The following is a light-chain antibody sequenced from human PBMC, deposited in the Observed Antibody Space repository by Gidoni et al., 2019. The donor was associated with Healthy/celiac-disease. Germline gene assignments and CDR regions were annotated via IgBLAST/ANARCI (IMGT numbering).Light chain of an antibody. CDR3: SSYTSSSTRKV. J-gene: IGLJ1*01. CDR1: SSDVGGYNY. Sequence: QSALTQPASVPRSPGQSITISCTGTSSDVGGYNYVSWYQQHPGKAPKLMIYGDSNRPSGVSKRFSGSKSGNTASLTISGLQAEDEADYYCSSYTSSSTRKVFGAGTKVTVL. V-gene: IGLV2-14*01. CDR2: GDS.